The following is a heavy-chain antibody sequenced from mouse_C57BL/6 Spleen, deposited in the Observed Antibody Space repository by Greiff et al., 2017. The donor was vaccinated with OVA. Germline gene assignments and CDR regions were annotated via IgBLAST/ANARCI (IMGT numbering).Heavy chain of an antibody. Sequence: VQLQQPGAELVMPGASVKLSCKASGYTFTSYWMHWVKQRPGQGLEWIGEIDPSDSYTNYNQKFKGKSTLTVDKSSSTAYMQLSSLTSEDSAVYYCARGDSNYGAWFAYWGQGTLVTVSA. J-gene: IGHJ3*01. D-gene: IGHD2-5*01. V-gene: IGHV1-69*01. CDR2: IDPSDSYT. CDR1: GYTFTSYW. CDR3: ARGDSNYGAWFAY.